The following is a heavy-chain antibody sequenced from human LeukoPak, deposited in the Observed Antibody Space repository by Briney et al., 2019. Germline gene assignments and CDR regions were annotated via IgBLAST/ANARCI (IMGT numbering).Heavy chain of an antibody. D-gene: IGHD7-27*01. J-gene: IGHJ3*02. Sequence: PGGSLRLSCAASGFTFSSYAMHWVRQAPGKGLEWVAVISYDGSNKYYADSVKGRFTISRDNSKNTLYLQMNSLRAEDTAVYYCARDYGGWGKAFDIWGQGTMVTVSS. CDR3: ARDYGGWGKAFDI. CDR1: GFTFSSYA. CDR2: ISYDGSNK. V-gene: IGHV3-30-3*01.